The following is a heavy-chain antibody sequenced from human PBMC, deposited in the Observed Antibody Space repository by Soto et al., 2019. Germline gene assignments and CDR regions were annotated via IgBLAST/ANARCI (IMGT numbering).Heavy chain of an antibody. CDR3: GKDRKWDDTSVCVDV. CDR1: GYSFTRYS. J-gene: IGHJ6*04. Sequence: ASVKVSCKASGYSFTRYSIHWVRQAPGQSLEWMGWTNAGNGKTKYSQKFQGRVTITGDTSASTAYMELSSLRSEDTSVYYCGKDRKWDDTSVCVDVWGKGTTVTVSS. V-gene: IGHV1-3*01. D-gene: IGHD3-22*01. CDR2: TNAGNGKT.